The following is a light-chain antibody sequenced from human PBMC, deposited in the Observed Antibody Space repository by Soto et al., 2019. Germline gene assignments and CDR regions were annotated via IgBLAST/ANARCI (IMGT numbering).Light chain of an antibody. CDR2: WAS. CDR3: QQYYGTTLT. J-gene: IGKJ3*01. V-gene: IGKV4-1*01. CDR1: QSILYSSNNKNY. Sequence: DIVMTQSPDSLAVSLGERATINCKSSQSILYSSNNKNYLAWYQQKPGQPPKLLIYWASTRESGVPDRFSGSGSGTDFTLTISSLQAEDVSVYYCQQYYGTTLTFGPGTKVDI.